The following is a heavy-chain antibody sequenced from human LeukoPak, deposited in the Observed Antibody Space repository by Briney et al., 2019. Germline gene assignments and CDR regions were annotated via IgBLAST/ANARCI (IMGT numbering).Heavy chain of an antibody. Sequence: GGSLRLSCAASGFTFSRYDMHWVRQVTGKGLEWVSAIGTAGDTYYRGSVKGRFTISRESAKNSLYLQMNSLRAGDTAVYYCARGMVGTTSPTVDYWGQGTLVTVSS. CDR3: ARGMVGTTSPTVDY. D-gene: IGHD1-26*01. V-gene: IGHV3-13*01. CDR2: IGTAGDT. J-gene: IGHJ4*02. CDR1: GFTFSRYD.